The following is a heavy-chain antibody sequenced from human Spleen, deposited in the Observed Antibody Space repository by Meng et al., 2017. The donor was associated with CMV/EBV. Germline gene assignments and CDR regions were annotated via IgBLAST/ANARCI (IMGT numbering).Heavy chain of an antibody. V-gene: IGHV3-48*04. CDR3: ARERYPYYYGMDV. CDR2: ISSSSSTI. Sequence: ETLSLTCAASGFTFSSYSMNWVRQAPGKGLEWVSYISSSSSTIYYADSVKGRFTISRDNAKNSLYLQMNSLRAEDTAVYYCARERYPYYYGMDVWGQGTTVTVSS. J-gene: IGHJ6*02. CDR1: GFTFSSYS. D-gene: IGHD1-1*01.